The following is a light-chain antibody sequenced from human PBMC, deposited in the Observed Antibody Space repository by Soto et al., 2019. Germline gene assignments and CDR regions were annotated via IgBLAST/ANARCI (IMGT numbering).Light chain of an antibody. CDR2: KAS. Sequence: DIQMTQSPSTLSASIGDRVTITCRASQTIYRWLAWYQQKPGKAPNLLIYKASSLPSGVPSRFSGSGSGTEFTLTISSLQPDDSTIYYCQQYNRYTWTFGQGTKVEVK. CDR1: QTIYRW. CDR3: QQYNRYTWT. V-gene: IGKV1-5*03. J-gene: IGKJ1*01.